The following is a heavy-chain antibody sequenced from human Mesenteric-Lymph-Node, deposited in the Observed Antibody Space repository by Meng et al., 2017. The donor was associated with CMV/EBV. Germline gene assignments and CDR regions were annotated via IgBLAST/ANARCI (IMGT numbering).Heavy chain of an antibody. CDR1: GFTFSSYA. V-gene: IGHV3-30-3*01. CDR2: ISYDGSNK. Sequence: GGSLRLSCAASGFTFSSYAMHWVRQAPGKGLEWVAVISYDGSNKYYADSVKGRFTISRDNSKNTLYLQMNSLRAEDTALYYCAKYYDSSGYSFGKHYFDYWGQGTLVTVSS. D-gene: IGHD3-22*01. J-gene: IGHJ4*02. CDR3: AKYYDSSGYSFGKHYFDY.